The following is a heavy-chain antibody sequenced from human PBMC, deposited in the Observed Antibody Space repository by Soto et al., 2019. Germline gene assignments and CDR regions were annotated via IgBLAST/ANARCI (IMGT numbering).Heavy chain of an antibody. CDR1: GFTLSSHS. V-gene: IGHV3-21*01. J-gene: IGHJ6*03. Sequence: GGSLRLSCAASGFTLSSHSMSWVRQAPGKGLEWVSSISSSGTKMYYADSVKGRFTISRDNAKNSFYLQMSSLRAEDTAVYYCARGGDFSGGSCYYDYYYYMDVWGKGTTVTVSS. D-gene: IGHD2-15*01. CDR3: ARGGDFSGGSCYYDYYYYMDV. CDR2: ISSSGTKM.